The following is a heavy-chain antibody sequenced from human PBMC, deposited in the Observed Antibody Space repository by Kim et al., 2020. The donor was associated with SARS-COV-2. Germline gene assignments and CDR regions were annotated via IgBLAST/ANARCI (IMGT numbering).Heavy chain of an antibody. CDR1: GFTVSSYG. V-gene: IGHV3-33*01. CDR3: ARHSDIVVVPAAFYYYYYGMDA. D-gene: IGHD2-2*01. J-gene: IGHJ6*04. Sequence: GGSLRLSCAASGFTVSSYGMHWVRQAPGKGLEWVAVIWYDGSNKYYADSVKGRFTISRDNSKNTLYLQMNSLGAGDTAVYYCARHSDIVVVPAAFYYYYYGMDAWGAGNTVTVSP. CDR2: IWYDGSNK.